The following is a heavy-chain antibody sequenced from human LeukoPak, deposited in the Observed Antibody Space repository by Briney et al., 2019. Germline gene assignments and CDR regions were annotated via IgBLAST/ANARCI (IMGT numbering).Heavy chain of an antibody. D-gene: IGHD6-13*01. CDR1: GFTFSSYA. J-gene: IGHJ6*03. Sequence: GGSLRLSCAASGFTFSSYAMNWVRQAPGKGLEWVSAISGSGGSTYYADSVKGRSTISRDNSKNTLYLQMNSLRAEDTAVYYCATGDSSSWFYYMDVWGKGTTVTVSS. CDR2: ISGSGGST. V-gene: IGHV3-23*01. CDR3: ATGDSSSWFYYMDV.